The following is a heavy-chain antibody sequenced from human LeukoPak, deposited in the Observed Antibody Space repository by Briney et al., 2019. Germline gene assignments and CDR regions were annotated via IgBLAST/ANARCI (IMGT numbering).Heavy chain of an antibody. Sequence: SVKVSCKASGYTFTYYYMHWVRQAPAQGLDWMGIINPSSGSTRYAQKCQGRVTMTRDTSTRTVYMDVSSLRPYRTPGYYSARVEYRSGWYPHENPFDSWGQGTLVTVSS. CDR3: ARVEYRSGWYPHENPFDS. V-gene: IGHV1-46*01. CDR1: GYTFTYYY. CDR2: INPSSGST. J-gene: IGHJ4*02. D-gene: IGHD6-19*01.